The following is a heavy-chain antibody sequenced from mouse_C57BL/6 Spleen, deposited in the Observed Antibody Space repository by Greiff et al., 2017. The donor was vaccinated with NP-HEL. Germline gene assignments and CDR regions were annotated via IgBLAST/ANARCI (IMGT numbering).Heavy chain of an antibody. Sequence: VQLQQSGAELVRPGASVKLSCKASGYTFTDYYINWVKQRPGQGLEWIARIYPGGGNTYYTEKFKGKATLTAEQSSSTAYMQLSSLTSEVSAVYVGAREEDRRVLADWGQGTLVTVAA. J-gene: IGHJ3*01. V-gene: IGHV1-76*01. CDR3: AREEDRRVLAD. CDR1: GYTFTDYY. CDR2: IYPGGGNT.